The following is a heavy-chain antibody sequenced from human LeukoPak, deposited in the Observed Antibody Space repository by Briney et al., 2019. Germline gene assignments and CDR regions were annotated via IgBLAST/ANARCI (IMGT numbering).Heavy chain of an antibody. CDR2: IRSDTGT. D-gene: IGHD2-15*01. CDR3: ARESNRRLHYYGIDV. J-gene: IGHJ6*02. CDR1: GLSVSHNY. Sequence: QPGGSLRLSCAASGLSVSHNYMTWVHQAPGKGLQWVSMIRSDTGTDYADSVKGRFTISRDSSNNTLFLQMNSLRAEDTAVYYCARESNRRLHYYGIDVWGLGTTVTVSS. V-gene: IGHV3-66*01.